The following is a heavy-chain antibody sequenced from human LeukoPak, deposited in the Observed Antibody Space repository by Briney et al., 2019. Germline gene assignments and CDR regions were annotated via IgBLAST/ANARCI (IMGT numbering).Heavy chain of an antibody. Sequence: SETLSLTCTVSGGSTSSSSYYWGWIRQPPGKGLEWIGSIYYSGSTYYNPSLKSRVTISVDTSKNQFSLKLSSVTAADTAVYYCARGSVPAATFDYWGQGTLVTVSS. CDR1: GGSTSSSSYY. J-gene: IGHJ4*02. CDR2: IYYSGST. CDR3: ARGSVPAATFDY. V-gene: IGHV4-39*01. D-gene: IGHD2-2*01.